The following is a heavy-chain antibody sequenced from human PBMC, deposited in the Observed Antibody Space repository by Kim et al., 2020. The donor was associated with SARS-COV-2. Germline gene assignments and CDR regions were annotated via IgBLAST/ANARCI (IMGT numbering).Heavy chain of an antibody. CDR3: AKGIAAAGEN. CDR2: ST. Sequence: STYYAESVKGRFTISIDNAKNTLYLQMNSLRAENTAVYDCAKGIAAAGENWGQGTLVTVSA. J-gene: IGHJ4*02. V-gene: IGHV3-23*01. D-gene: IGHD6-13*01.